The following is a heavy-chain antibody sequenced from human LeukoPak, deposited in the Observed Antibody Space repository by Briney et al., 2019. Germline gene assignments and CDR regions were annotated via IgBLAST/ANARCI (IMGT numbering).Heavy chain of an antibody. D-gene: IGHD1-1*01. CDR2: IIPIFGTA. V-gene: IGHV1-69*05. Sequence: SSVKVSCKASGGTFSSYAISWVRQAPGQGLEWMGGIIPIFGTANYAQKFQGRVTITTDESTSTAYMELSGLRSEDTAVYYCARGARQTGTRFDYWGQGTLVTVSS. J-gene: IGHJ4*02. CDR3: ARGARQTGTRFDY. CDR1: GGTFSSYA.